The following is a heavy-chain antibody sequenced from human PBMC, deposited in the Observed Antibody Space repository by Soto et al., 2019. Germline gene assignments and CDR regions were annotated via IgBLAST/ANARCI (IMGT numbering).Heavy chain of an antibody. J-gene: IGHJ4*02. Sequence: GGSLRLSCVASGFTLRTSGMHWVRQAPSKGLEWVAVISHDGSNQFYAESVKGRFAISRDNSKNMLYLQMNSLRADDSAVYFCAKDSSAAFDYWGQGTVVTVSS. V-gene: IGHV3-30*18. CDR1: GFTLRTSG. CDR3: AKDSSAAFDY. CDR2: ISHDGSNQ. D-gene: IGHD6-25*01.